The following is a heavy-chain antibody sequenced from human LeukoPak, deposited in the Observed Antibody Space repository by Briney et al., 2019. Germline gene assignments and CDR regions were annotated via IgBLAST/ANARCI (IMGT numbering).Heavy chain of an antibody. CDR3: ARGCSGGSCYDY. D-gene: IGHD2-15*01. V-gene: IGHV3-21*01. Sequence: PGGSLRLSCAASGFTFSNYGMHWVRQAPGKGLEWVSSISTSSDYIYYADSVKGRFTISRDNAENSLFLQVNSLRAEDTAVYYCARGCSGGSCYDYWGQGTLVTVSS. J-gene: IGHJ4*02. CDR2: ISTSSDYI. CDR1: GFTFSNYG.